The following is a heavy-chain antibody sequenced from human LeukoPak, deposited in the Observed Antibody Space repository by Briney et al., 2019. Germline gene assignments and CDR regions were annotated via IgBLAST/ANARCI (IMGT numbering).Heavy chain of an antibody. J-gene: IGHJ3*02. V-gene: IGHV4-34*01. CDR3: ARGRWRAFDI. Sequence: PSETLSLTCAVYGGSFSGYYWSWIRQPPGKGLEWIGEINHSGSTNYNPSLKNRVTISVDTSKNQFSLKLSSVTAADTAVYYCARGRWRAFDIWGQGTTVTVSS. CDR2: INHSGST. CDR1: GGSFSGYY. D-gene: IGHD4-23*01.